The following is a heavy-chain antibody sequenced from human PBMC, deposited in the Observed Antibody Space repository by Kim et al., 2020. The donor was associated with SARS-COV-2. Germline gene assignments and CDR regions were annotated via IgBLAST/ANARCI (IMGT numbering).Heavy chain of an antibody. D-gene: IGHD3-22*01. Sequence: PSLKSRVTISVDTSKNQFSLKLSSVTAADTAVYYCARAGDYYDSSGSLDYWGQGTLVTVSS. CDR3: ARAGDYYDSSGSLDY. V-gene: IGHV4-59*01. J-gene: IGHJ4*02.